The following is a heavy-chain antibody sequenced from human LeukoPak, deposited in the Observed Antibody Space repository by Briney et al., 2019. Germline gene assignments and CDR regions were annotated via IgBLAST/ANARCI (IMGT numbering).Heavy chain of an antibody. CDR2: IFYSGST. J-gene: IGHJ3*02. V-gene: IGHV4-39*07. CDR3: AKSNGYGLIDI. Sequence: SETLSLTCTVSGGSISSYYWGGVGKPPGKALEWIGNIFYSGSTYYSPSLKSRVTISLDTSRNQFSLKLNSVTAADTAVYYCAKSNGYGLIDIWGQGTMVTVSS. CDR1: GGSISSYY. D-gene: IGHD3-10*01.